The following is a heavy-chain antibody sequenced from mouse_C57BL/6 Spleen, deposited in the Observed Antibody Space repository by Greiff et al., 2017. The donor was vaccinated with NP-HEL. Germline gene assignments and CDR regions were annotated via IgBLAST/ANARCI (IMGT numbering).Heavy chain of an antibody. CDR1: GFSLTSYG. CDR3: ARQDGSSHGGYAMDY. CDR2: IWSDGST. Sequence: QVQLKESGPGLVAPSQSLSITCTVSGFSLTSYGVHWVRQPPGKGLEWLVVIWSDGSTTYNSALKSRLSISKDNSKSQVFLKMNSHQTDDTAMYYCARQDGSSHGGYAMDYWGQGTSVTVSS. V-gene: IGHV2-6-1*01. D-gene: IGHD1-1*01. J-gene: IGHJ4*01.